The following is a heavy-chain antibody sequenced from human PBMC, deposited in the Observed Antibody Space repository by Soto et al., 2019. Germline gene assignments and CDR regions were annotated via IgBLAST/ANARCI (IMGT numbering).Heavy chain of an antibody. CDR2: IYYSGST. CDR3: ARHYDFWSGYVDY. V-gene: IGHV4-39*01. CDR1: GCSISSSTYY. J-gene: IGHJ4*02. D-gene: IGHD3-3*01. Sequence: PXETLSLTCTVAGCSISSSTYYWGWIRQPPGKGLEWIGSIYYSGSTYYNPSLKSRVTISVDTSKNQFSLKLSSVTAADTAVYYCARHYDFWSGYVDYWGQGTLVTVSS.